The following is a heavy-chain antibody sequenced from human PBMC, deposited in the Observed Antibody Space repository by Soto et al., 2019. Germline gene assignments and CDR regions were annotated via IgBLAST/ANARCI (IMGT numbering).Heavy chain of an antibody. D-gene: IGHD1-26*01. CDR3: ARHPPVGPKD. Sequence: GRSLRLSCAASGFTLSSYSMNWVRQAPGKGLEWVSYIDSSSSTIYYAVSVKGRFTISRDNAKNSLYLQMNSLRDEDTAVYYCARHPPVGPKDWGQGTLVTVSS. CDR2: IDSSSSTI. J-gene: IGHJ4*02. CDR1: GFTLSSYS. V-gene: IGHV3-48*02.